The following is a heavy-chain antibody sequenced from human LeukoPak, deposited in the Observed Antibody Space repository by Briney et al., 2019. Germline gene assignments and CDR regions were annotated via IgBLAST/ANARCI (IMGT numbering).Heavy chain of an antibody. Sequence: GGSLRLSCAVPGFSFSSYSMHWVRQAPGKGLEWAAVISSDGNNKYYADSVKGRFTISRDNSKNTLYLQMNSLRAEGTAVYYCAKLGMRYCSGGSCHQGDYWGQGTLVTVSS. CDR2: ISSDGNNK. CDR3: AKLGMRYCSGGSCHQGDY. CDR1: GFSFSSYS. J-gene: IGHJ4*02. V-gene: IGHV3-30*18. D-gene: IGHD2-15*01.